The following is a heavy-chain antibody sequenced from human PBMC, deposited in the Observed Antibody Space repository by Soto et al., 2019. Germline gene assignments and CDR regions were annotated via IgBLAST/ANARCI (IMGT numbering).Heavy chain of an antibody. D-gene: IGHD6-19*01. CDR2: IYYSGST. CDR1: GGSISSYY. V-gene: IGHV4-59*12. Sequence: PSETLSLTCTVSGGSISSYYWSWSLQPPRKGLEWIGYIYYSGSTNYNPSLKSRVTISVATSKNQISLKLSSVTAAATALDYCARAGGLGAGAADYWGQ. J-gene: IGHJ4*02. CDR3: ARAGGLGAGAADY.